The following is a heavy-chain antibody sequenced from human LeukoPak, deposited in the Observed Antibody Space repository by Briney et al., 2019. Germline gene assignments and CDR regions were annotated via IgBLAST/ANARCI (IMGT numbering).Heavy chain of an antibody. Sequence: GGSLRLSCATSGFIFSNYWMSWVRQAPGKGLEWVANIKQDGSEKYYVDSVKGRFTISRDNAKNSLYLQMNSLRAEDTAVYYCARTTVTTGLEDYYYYYMDVWGKGTTVTVSS. CDR3: ARTTVTTGLEDYYYYYMDV. CDR1: GFIFSNYW. CDR2: IKQDGSEK. D-gene: IGHD4-17*01. J-gene: IGHJ6*03. V-gene: IGHV3-7*01.